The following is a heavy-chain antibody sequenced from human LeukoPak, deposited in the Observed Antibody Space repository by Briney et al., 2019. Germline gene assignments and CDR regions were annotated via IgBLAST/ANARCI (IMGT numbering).Heavy chain of an antibody. V-gene: IGHV3-7*01. CDR1: GFTLRSYW. CDR3: AKGPGFLFDC. D-gene: IGHD1-14*01. Sequence: PGGSLRLSCTASGFTLRSYWMTWVRQAPGKGLEWVANIKQDGSQKYYVDSVKGRFTISRDNAKNSLYLQMNSLRAEDTAVYYCAKGPGFLFDCCGQGTLVTVSS. CDR2: IKQDGSQK. J-gene: IGHJ4*02.